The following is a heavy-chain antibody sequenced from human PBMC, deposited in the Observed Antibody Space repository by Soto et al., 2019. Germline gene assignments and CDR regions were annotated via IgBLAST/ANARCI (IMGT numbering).Heavy chain of an antibody. D-gene: IGHD2-15*01. J-gene: IGHJ4*02. V-gene: IGHV1-3*01. CDR1: GYTFTSYA. CDR3: ARDLGGWPDY. CDR2: INAGNGNT. Sequence: GASVKVSCKASGYTFTSYAMHWVRQAPGQRLEWMGWINAGNGNTKYSQKFQGRVTVTKDPSASTAYMELSSLRFEDTAVYYCARDLGGWPDYGGQGTLVTVS.